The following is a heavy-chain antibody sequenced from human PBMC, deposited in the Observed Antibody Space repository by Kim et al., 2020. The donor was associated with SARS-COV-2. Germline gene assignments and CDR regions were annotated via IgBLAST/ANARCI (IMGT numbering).Heavy chain of an antibody. D-gene: IGHD3-10*01. Sequence: GGSLRRSCAASGFTFSSYAMSWVRQAPGKGLEWVSVIYSGGSSTYYADSVKGRFTISRDNSKNTLYLQMNSLRAEDTAVYYCARNPPAMVRGVVDYWGQGTLVTVSS. J-gene: IGHJ4*02. CDR3: ARNPPAMVRGVVDY. V-gene: IGHV3-23*03. CDR1: GFTFSSYA. CDR2: IYSGGSST.